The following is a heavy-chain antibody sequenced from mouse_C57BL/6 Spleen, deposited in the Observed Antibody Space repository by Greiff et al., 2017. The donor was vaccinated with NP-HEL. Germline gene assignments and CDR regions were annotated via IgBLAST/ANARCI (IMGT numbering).Heavy chain of an antibody. CDR2: IDPSDSYT. D-gene: IGHD4-1*01. Sequence: QVQLQQPGAELLMPGASVKLSCKASGYTFTSYWMHWVKQRPGQGLEWIGEIDPSDSYTNYNQKFKGKSTLTVDKSSSTAYMQLSSLTSEDSAVYYCARRLGHYWGQGTTLTVSS. CDR3: ARRLGHY. J-gene: IGHJ2*01. V-gene: IGHV1-69*01. CDR1: GYTFTSYW.